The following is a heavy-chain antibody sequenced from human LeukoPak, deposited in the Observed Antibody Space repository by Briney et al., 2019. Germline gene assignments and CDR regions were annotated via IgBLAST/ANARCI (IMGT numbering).Heavy chain of an antibody. CDR1: GFTFSSYS. CDR2: ISSSSSYI. D-gene: IGHD3-3*01. CDR3: AREVAGYDFWSGYLSADYYGIDV. V-gene: IGHV3-21*01. Sequence: PGGSLRLSCAASGFTFSSYSMNWVRQAPGKGLEWVSSISSSSSYIYYADSVKGRFTISRDNAKNSLYLQMNSLRAEDTAVYYCAREVAGYDFWSGYLSADYYGIDVWGRGTTVTVSS. J-gene: IGHJ6*02.